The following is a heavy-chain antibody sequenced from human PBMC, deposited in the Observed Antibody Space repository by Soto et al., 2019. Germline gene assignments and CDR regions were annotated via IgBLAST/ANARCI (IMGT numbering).Heavy chain of an antibody. J-gene: IGHJ4*02. Sequence: PSETLSLTCAVYGGSFSGYYWNCIRQPPGKGLEWIGEIYHSGSTNYNPSLKSRVTISVDKSKNQFSLKLSSVTAADTAVYYCARDRARVRGVITGFDYWGQGTLVTVSS. CDR3: ARDRARVRGVITGFDY. CDR1: GGSFSGYY. CDR2: IYHSGST. D-gene: IGHD3-10*01. V-gene: IGHV4-34*01.